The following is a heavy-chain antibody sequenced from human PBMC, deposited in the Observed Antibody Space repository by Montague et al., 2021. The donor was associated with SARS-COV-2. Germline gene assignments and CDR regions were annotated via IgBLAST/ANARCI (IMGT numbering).Heavy chain of an antibody. D-gene: IGHD6-13*01. CDR1: GGSISSSSYD. Sequence: SETLSPTPTVSGGSISSSSYDWGWIRQPPGKGLEWIGSIYYSGSTYYXPSLKSRVTISVNTSKNQFSLKLSSVTAADTAVYYCARVGRQQLVRLSGMDVWGQGTTVTVSS. CDR3: ARVGRQQLVRLSGMDV. J-gene: IGHJ6*02. V-gene: IGHV4-39*07. CDR2: IYYSGST.